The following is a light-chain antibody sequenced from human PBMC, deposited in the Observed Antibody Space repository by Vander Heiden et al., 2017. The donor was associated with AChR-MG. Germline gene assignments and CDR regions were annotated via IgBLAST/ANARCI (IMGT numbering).Light chain of an antibody. Sequence: DIQMTQSPSSLSASVEDRVTITCRASQSISTYLNWYQQKPGKAPKLLIYAASSLQGGVPSRFSGSGSGTDFTLTISRLQPEDFATYYCQQSDSTPRTFGQGTKVEIK. J-gene: IGKJ1*01. CDR1: QSISTY. CDR3: QQSDSTPRT. V-gene: IGKV1-39*01. CDR2: AAS.